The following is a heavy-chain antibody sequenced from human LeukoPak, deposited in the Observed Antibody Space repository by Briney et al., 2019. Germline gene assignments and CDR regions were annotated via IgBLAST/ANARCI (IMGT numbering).Heavy chain of an antibody. CDR1: GGSISSYY. CDR2: IYYSGST. Sequence: SETLSLTCTVSGGSISSYYWSWIRQPPGKGLEWIGYIYYSGSTNYNPSLKSRVTISVDTSKNQFSLKLSSVTAADTAVYYCARGIPLFGYWGQGTLVTVSS. D-gene: IGHD2-21*01. V-gene: IGHV4-59*01. CDR3: ARGIPLFGY. J-gene: IGHJ4*02.